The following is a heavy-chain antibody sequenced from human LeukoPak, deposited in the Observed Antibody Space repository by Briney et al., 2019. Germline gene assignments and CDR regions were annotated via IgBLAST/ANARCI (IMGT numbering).Heavy chain of an antibody. CDR2: LYNSGST. J-gene: IGHJ4*02. CDR1: GYSPSSGYH. Sequence: SQTLSLTCTLSGYSPSSGYHWGWIRPPPAKGLEWIGSLYNSGSTYYNPSLKSRVTIYVETSKNQFSLKLSSVSAADTAVYYCARVGGYSYGLYYSDYWGQRTLVTVSP. CDR3: ARVGGYSYGLYYSDY. V-gene: IGHV4-38-2*02. D-gene: IGHD5-18*01.